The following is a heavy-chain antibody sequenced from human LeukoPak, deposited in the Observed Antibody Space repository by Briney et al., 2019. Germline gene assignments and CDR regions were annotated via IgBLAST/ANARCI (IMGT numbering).Heavy chain of an antibody. CDR3: ARGEVAPGGGRSYYHGMDV. Sequence: GGSLRLSCAASGFTFSSYSMNWVRQAPGKGLEWVSSISSSSSYIYYADSVKGRFTISRDNAKNSLYLQMNSLRAEDTAVYYCARGEVAPGGGRSYYHGMDVWGQGTTVTVS. J-gene: IGHJ6*02. CDR1: GFTFSSYS. D-gene: IGHD1-26*01. V-gene: IGHV3-21*01. CDR2: ISSSSSYI.